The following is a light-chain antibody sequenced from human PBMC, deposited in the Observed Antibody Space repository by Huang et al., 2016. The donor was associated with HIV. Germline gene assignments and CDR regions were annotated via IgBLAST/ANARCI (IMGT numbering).Light chain of an antibody. Sequence: EIVLTQSPATLSLSPGERATLSCRASRSVSNYLAWYQQKPGQAPRLLIYDASNRATGIPARFSGSGSGTDFTLTINSLEPEDFAVYYCQQRSNWPRTFGQGTKVEIK. CDR1: RSVSNY. J-gene: IGKJ1*01. CDR2: DAS. V-gene: IGKV3-11*01. CDR3: QQRSNWPRT.